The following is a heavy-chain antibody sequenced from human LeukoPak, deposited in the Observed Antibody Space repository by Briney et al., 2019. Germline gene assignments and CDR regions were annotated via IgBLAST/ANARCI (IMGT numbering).Heavy chain of an antibody. J-gene: IGHJ4*02. D-gene: IGHD2-2*01. Sequence: SETLSLTCTVSGGSISSCYWSWIRQPPGKGLEWIGYIYYSGSTNYNPSLKSRVTISVDTSKNQFSLKLSSVTAADTAVYYCARLVVPAATYYFDYWGQGTLVTVSS. CDR1: GGSISSCY. CDR3: ARLVVPAATYYFDY. CDR2: IYYSGST. V-gene: IGHV4-59*08.